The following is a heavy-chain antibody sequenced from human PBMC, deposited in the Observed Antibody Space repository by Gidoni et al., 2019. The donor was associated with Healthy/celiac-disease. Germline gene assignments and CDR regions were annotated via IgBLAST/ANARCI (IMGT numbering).Heavy chain of an antibody. Sequence: QVTLRESGPALVKPTQTLTLTCTFSGRSLSTSGMCVSWIRQPPGKALEWLALIDWDDDKYYSTSLKTRLTISKDTSKNQVVLTMTNMDPVDTATYYCARGEYYDSSGRARGAFDIWGQGTMVTVSS. V-gene: IGHV2-70*01. J-gene: IGHJ3*02. CDR2: IDWDDDK. CDR1: GRSLSTSGMC. CDR3: ARGEYYDSSGRARGAFDI. D-gene: IGHD3-22*01.